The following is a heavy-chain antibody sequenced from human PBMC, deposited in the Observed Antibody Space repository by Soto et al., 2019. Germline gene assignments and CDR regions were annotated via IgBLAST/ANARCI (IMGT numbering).Heavy chain of an antibody. CDR2: VYYTGST. Sequence: QRQLQESGPGLVKPSETLSLTCTVSGGSISSSIDYWGGIRQPPGKGLAWIGRVYYTGSTYDYPSPKSRITLAVNRSQSQFSLMLTSVNAADTAVYYCARLLYDSRGYYYFDDWGQGSLVTFSS. CDR3: ARLLYDSRGYYYFDD. J-gene: IGHJ4*02. V-gene: IGHV4-39*01. D-gene: IGHD3-22*01. CDR1: GGSISSSIDY.